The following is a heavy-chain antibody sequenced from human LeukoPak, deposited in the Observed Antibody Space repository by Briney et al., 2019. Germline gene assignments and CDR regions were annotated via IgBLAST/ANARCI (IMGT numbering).Heavy chain of an antibody. CDR3: AREPENARGAYYFDY. CDR1: GFTFSSYS. D-gene: IGHD1-14*01. J-gene: IGHJ4*02. CDR2: ISSSSSYI. V-gene: IGHV3-21*01. Sequence: PGGSLRLSCAASGFTFSSYSMTWVRQAPGKGLEWVSNISSSSSYIYYADSVKGRFTISRDNAKNSLYLQMNSLRAEDTAVYYCAREPENARGAYYFDYWGQGTLVTVSS.